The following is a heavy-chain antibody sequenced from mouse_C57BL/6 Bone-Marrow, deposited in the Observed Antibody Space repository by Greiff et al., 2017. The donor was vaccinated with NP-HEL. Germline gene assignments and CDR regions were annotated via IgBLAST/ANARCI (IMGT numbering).Heavy chain of an antibody. CDR2: IDPSDSYT. J-gene: IGHJ1*03. CDR1: GYTFTSYW. D-gene: IGHD1-1*01. V-gene: IGHV1-69*01. CDR3: ASGGYYGSDWYFDV. Sequence: QVQLQQPGAELVMPGASVKLSCKASGYTFTSYWMHWVKQRPGQGLEWIGEIDPSDSYTNYNQKFKGKSTLTVDKSSSTAYMQLSSLTSEDSAVYYGASGGYYGSDWYFDVWGTGTTVTVSS.